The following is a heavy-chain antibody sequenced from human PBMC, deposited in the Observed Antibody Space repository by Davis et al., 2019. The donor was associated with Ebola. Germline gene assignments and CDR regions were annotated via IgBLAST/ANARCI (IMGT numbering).Heavy chain of an antibody. V-gene: IGHV1-3*01. J-gene: IGHJ4*02. CDR2: INAGNGNT. Sequence: AASVKVSCKASGYTFTSYAMHWVRQAPGQRLEWMGWINAGNGNTKYSQKFQGRVTITRDTSASTAYMELRSLRSDDTAVYYCARDHDYIWGSGGYWGQGTLVTVSS. D-gene: IGHD3-16*01. CDR3: ARDHDYIWGSGGY. CDR1: GYTFTSYA.